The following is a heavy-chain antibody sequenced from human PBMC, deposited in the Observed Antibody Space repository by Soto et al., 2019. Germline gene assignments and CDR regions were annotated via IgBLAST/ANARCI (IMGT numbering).Heavy chain of an antibody. J-gene: IGHJ6*02. Sequence: GGSLRLSCSASGFTFSSYAMHWVRQAPGKGLEYVSAISSNGGSTYYADSVKGRFTISRDNSKNTLYLQMSSLRAEDTAVYYCVKWWGEPPYYYYGMDVWGQGTTVTVSS. CDR2: ISSNGGST. CDR1: GFTFSSYA. CDR3: VKWWGEPPYYYYGMDV. D-gene: IGHD2-15*01. V-gene: IGHV3-64D*08.